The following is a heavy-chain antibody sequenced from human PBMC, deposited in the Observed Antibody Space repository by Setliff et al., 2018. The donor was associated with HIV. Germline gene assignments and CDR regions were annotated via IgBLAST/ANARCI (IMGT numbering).Heavy chain of an antibody. Sequence: NPSETLSLTCTVSGGSISRFYWSWIRQSPGRGLEWIGYILGSGTTNLNPSLWARVTISVDTAKNQFSLKLDSVTAADTAIYYCARVKDPGYIMEYYYGMDVWGQGTTVTVSS. V-gene: IGHV4-59*01. J-gene: IGHJ6*02. CDR1: GGSISRFY. D-gene: IGHD2-8*01. CDR3: ARVKDPGYIMEYYYGMDV. CDR2: ILGSGTT.